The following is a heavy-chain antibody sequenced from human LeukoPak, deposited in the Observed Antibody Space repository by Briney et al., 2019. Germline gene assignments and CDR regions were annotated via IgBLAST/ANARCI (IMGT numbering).Heavy chain of an antibody. D-gene: IGHD6-19*01. CDR3: ARDTIRYSSGWYILRFFDY. Sequence: ASVKVSCKASGYTFTSYGISWVRQAPGQGLEWMGWISAYNGNTNYAQKLQGRVTMTTDTSTSTAYMELRSLRSDDTAVYYCARDTIRYSSGWYILRFFDYWGQGTLVTVSS. V-gene: IGHV1-18*01. CDR2: ISAYNGNT. J-gene: IGHJ4*02. CDR1: GYTFTSYG.